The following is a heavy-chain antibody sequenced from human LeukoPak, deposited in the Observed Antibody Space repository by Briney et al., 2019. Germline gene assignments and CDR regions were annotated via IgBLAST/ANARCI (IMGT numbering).Heavy chain of an antibody. D-gene: IGHD6-19*01. Sequence: GASVKVSCTASGYTFTSYGISWVRQAPGQGLEWMGWISAYNGNTNYAQKLQGRVTMTTDTSTSTAYMELRSLRSGDTAVYYCARAYSSGWYGHFDYWGQGTLVTVSS. J-gene: IGHJ4*02. V-gene: IGHV1-18*01. CDR2: ISAYNGNT. CDR1: GYTFTSYG. CDR3: ARAYSSGWYGHFDY.